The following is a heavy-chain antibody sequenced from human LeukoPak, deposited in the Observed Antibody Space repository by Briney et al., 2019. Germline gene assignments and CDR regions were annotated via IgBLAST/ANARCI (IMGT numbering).Heavy chain of an antibody. V-gene: IGHV3-49*04. D-gene: IGHD3-16*01. Sequence: PGRSLRLSCRGSGFTLGDHAMSWVRQPPGKGLEWVGFIRSSFYRGTKEYAASVQGRFTLSRDDSKNIVYLQMNSLKIEDTGVYYCARGPIELWIHNGMDVWGQGTTVTVSS. CDR2: IRSSFYRGTK. CDR1: GFTLGDHA. J-gene: IGHJ6*02. CDR3: ARGPIELWIHNGMDV.